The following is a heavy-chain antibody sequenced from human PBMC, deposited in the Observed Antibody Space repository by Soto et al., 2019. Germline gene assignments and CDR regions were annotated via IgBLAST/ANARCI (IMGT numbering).Heavy chain of an antibody. J-gene: IGHJ5*01. V-gene: IGHV3-23*01. CDR2: ISANGGST. CDR3: AKTKTSSGSWYDNWFDS. Sequence: GGSLRLSCTASGFTFGSYAMNRVRQAPGKGLEWVSSISANGGSTYYADSVMGRFTISRDNSENTLYLQMNSLRAEDTAMYYCAKTKTSSGSWYDNWFDSWGQGSLVTVSS. D-gene: IGHD6-19*01. CDR1: GFTFGSYA.